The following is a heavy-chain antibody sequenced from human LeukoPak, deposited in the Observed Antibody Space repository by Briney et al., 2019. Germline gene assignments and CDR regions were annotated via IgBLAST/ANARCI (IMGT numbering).Heavy chain of an antibody. CDR2: ISSSSSYI. CDR1: GITFSSCS. Sequence: GGSLRLSCAASGITFSSCSMNWVRQAPGKGLEWVSSISSSSSYIYYADSVKGRFTISRDNAKNSLYLQMNSLRAEDTAVYYCARDLVEYSSSGHDYWGQGTLVTVSS. V-gene: IGHV3-21*01. J-gene: IGHJ4*02. CDR3: ARDLVEYSSSGHDY. D-gene: IGHD6-6*01.